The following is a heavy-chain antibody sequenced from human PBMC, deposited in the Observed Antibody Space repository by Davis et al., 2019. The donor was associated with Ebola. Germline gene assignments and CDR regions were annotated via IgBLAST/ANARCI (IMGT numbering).Heavy chain of an antibody. V-gene: IGHV4-61*01. J-gene: IGHJ4*02. D-gene: IGHD6-19*01. CDR2: IYYSGST. Sequence: SETLSLTCTVSGGSVSSGSYYWSWIRQPPGKGLEWIGYIYYSGSTNYNPSLKSRVTISVDTSKNQFSLKLSSVTAADTAVYYCARVRYSSGWTTRYYFDYWGQGTLVTVSS. CDR1: GGSVSSGSYY. CDR3: ARVRYSSGWTTRYYFDY.